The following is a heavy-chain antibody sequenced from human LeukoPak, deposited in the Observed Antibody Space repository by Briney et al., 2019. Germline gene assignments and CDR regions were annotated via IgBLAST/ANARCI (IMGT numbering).Heavy chain of an antibody. V-gene: IGHV3-33*01. Sequence: PGGSLRLSCAASGFTFNTYGMHWVRQAPGKGLEWVAVVWREGKNQFYADSVRGRFIVSRDNSKNTLYAQMNSLRVEDTALYYCVRERAPYDAFDIWGQGTMVTVSS. J-gene: IGHJ3*02. CDR1: GFTFNTYG. CDR3: VRERAPYDAFDI. CDR2: VWREGKNQ.